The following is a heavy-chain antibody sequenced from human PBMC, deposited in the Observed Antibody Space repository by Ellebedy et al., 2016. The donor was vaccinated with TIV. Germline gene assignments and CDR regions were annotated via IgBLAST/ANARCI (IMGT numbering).Heavy chain of an antibody. CDR3: ARGPFMITFGGVIMDV. V-gene: IGHV1-8*01. CDR1: GYIFTSYD. J-gene: IGHJ6*02. D-gene: IGHD3-16*02. Sequence: AASVKVSCKASGYIFTSYDINWARQATGQGLEWMGWMNPNSGNTEYAQKFQGRVTMTRNTTITTAFMELSRLRTEDTAVYYCARGPFMITFGGVIMDVWGQGTTVTVSS. CDR2: MNPNSGNT.